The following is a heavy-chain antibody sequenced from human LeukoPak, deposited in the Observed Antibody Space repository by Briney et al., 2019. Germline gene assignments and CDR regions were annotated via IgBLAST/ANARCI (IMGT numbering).Heavy chain of an antibody. J-gene: IGHJ6*03. V-gene: IGHV3-23*01. CDR2: ISGSGGST. CDR1: GFTFSSYE. D-gene: IGHD2-15*01. CDR3: AKGFPKDEYYYMDV. Sequence: GGSLRLSCAASGFTFSSYEMNWVRQAPGKGLEWVPAISGSGGSTYYADSVKGRFTISRDNSKNTLYLQMNSLRAEDTAVYYCAKGFPKDEYYYMDVWGKGTTVTISS.